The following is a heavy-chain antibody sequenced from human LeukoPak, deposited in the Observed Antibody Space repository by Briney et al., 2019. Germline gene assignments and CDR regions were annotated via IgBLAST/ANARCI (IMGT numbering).Heavy chain of an antibody. V-gene: IGHV3-53*01. Sequence: PGGSLRFSCAASGFTVSSNYMSWVRQAPGKGLEWVSVIYSGGSTYYADSVKGRFTISRDNSKNTLYLQMNSLRAEDTAVYYCARDLGRSSDYWGQGTLVTVSS. CDR1: GFTVSSNY. CDR2: IYSGGST. D-gene: IGHD4-17*01. CDR3: ARDLGRSSDY. J-gene: IGHJ4*02.